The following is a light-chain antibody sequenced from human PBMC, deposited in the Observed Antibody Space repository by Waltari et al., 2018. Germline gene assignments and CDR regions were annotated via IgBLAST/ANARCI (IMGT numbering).Light chain of an antibody. CDR1: SSNIGNHY. Sequence: QSVLTQPPSVSAAPGPRVTISCPGGSSNIGNHYLSSYRQFPGTAPKLLIYENPERPSGIPGRFSGSKSGTSATLDITGLQAGDEADYYCGTWDSSLSGAVFGGGTHLTVL. V-gene: IGLV1-51*02. J-gene: IGLJ7*01. CDR3: GTWDSSLSGAV. CDR2: ENP.